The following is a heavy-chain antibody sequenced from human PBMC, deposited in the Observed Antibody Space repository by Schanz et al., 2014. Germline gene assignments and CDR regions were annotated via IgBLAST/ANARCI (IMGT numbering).Heavy chain of an antibody. CDR3: AKHVRSLTGNDY. J-gene: IGHJ4*02. D-gene: IGHD3-9*01. Sequence: EVLLLESGGRVERPGGSLRLSCAASGFIFDDYGMSWVRQVPGKGLEWVSGIGGSGDSTHYADSVKDRFIISRDNSKNTLYLQVNSLRAEDTAVYYCAKHVRSLTGNDYWGQGTLVTVSS. CDR1: GFIFDDYG. CDR2: IGGSGDST. V-gene: IGHV3-23*01.